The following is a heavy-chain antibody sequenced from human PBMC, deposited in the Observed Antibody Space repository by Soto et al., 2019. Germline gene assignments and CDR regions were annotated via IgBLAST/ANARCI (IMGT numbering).Heavy chain of an antibody. CDR2: IYWDDDK. CDR3: AHGYYDILTGYYNEYFQH. Sequence: GSGPTLVNPTQTLTLTCTFSGFSLSTSGVGVGWIRQPPGKALEWLALIYWDDDKRYSPSLKSRLTITKDTSKNQVVLTMTNMDPVDTATYYCAHGYYDILTGYYNEYFQHWGQGTLVTVSS. CDR1: GFSLSTSGVG. V-gene: IGHV2-5*02. D-gene: IGHD3-9*01. J-gene: IGHJ1*01.